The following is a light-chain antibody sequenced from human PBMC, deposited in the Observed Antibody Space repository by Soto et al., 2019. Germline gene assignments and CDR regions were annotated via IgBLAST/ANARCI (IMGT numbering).Light chain of an antibody. CDR2: DVI. CDR1: SNDVGGYNY. Sequence: QSALTQPASVSGSPGQSITISCTGTSNDVGGYNYVSWYQQHPGKAPKLMIYDVIHRPSGVSNRFSGSKSDNTASLTISGLQAEDEADYYCSSYTSISTLVFGGGTKLTVL. V-gene: IGLV2-14*03. J-gene: IGLJ2*01. CDR3: SSYTSISTLV.